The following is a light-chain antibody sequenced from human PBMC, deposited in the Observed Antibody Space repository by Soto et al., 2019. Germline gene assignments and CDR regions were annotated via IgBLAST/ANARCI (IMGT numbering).Light chain of an antibody. CDR2: AAS. V-gene: IGKV1-39*01. CDR1: QSISSY. Sequence: DIQMTQSPSSLSASVGDRVTITCRASQSISSYLNWYQQKPGKAPKLLIYAASSLQSGVPLRFSGIVSGTDFTLTISSLQPEDFATYYCQQSYSTPVFTFGPGTKVDIK. CDR3: QQSYSTPVFT. J-gene: IGKJ3*01.